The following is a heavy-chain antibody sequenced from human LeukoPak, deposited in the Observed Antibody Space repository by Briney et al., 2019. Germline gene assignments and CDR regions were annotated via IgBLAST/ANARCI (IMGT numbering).Heavy chain of an antibody. Sequence: GGSLRLSCAASGFAFNNYWIHWVRQAPGKGLVWVSSTSTDGSTTVYGDSVKGRFTISRDNGKNTLDLQLNSLRVEDTAVYFCTRTGYRHGMDVWGQGTTVTVSS. J-gene: IGHJ6*02. D-gene: IGHD3-16*02. CDR2: TSTDGSTT. V-gene: IGHV3-74*01. CDR3: TRTGYRHGMDV. CDR1: GFAFNNYW.